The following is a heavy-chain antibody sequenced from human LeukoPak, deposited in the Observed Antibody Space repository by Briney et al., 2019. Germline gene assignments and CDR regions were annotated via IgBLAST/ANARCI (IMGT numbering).Heavy chain of an antibody. CDR2: VNSDTGGT. CDR3: ARDLQQLKHTWFDP. Sequence: ASVKVSCEASGYSFTIYYLHWLRQAPGQGLEWMGWVNSDTGGTFYAQKFKGRVTISRDTSISTAYMEVNRLTSDDTAVYYCARDLQQLKHTWFDPWGQGTLVTVSS. CDR1: GYSFTIYY. V-gene: IGHV1-2*02. D-gene: IGHD6-13*01. J-gene: IGHJ5*02.